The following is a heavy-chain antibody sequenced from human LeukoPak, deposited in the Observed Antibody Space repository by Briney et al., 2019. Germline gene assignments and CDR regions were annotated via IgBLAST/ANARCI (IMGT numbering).Heavy chain of an antibody. CDR3: ARDRAIQLWVKKTNLDYYYYGMDV. CDR2: IIPIFGTA. V-gene: IGHV1-69*13. D-gene: IGHD5-18*01. CDR1: GGTFSSYA. J-gene: IGHJ6*02. Sequence: ASVNVSCKASGGTFSSYAISWVRQAPGQGLEWMGGIIPIFGTANYAQKFQGRVTITADESTSTAYMELNSLRAEDTAVYYCARDRAIQLWVKKTNLDYYYYGMDVWGQGTTVTVSS.